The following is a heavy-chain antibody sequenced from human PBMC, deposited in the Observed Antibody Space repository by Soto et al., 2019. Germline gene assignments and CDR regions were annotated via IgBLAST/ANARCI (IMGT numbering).Heavy chain of an antibody. J-gene: IGHJ4*02. CDR1: GFTISSYA. CDR2: ISGSGGST. Sequence: EVQVLESGGGLVQPGGSLRLSCAASGFTISSYAMNWVRQAPGKGLEWVSGISGSGGSTYYADSVKGRFTISRDNSKNTLYLQVSSLSAEDTAVYCCAKCRGTFGGVSIDYWGQGTLVTVSS. D-gene: IGHD3-16*01. V-gene: IGHV3-23*01. CDR3: AKCRGTFGGVSIDY.